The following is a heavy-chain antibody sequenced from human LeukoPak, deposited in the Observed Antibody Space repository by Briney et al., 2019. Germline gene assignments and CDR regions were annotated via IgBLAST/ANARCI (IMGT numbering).Heavy chain of an antibody. CDR1: GYTFTSYS. CDR2: ISAYNGNT. CDR3: ARDFGIAAAGTGDY. V-gene: IGHV1-18*01. Sequence: ASVKVSCKASGYTFTSYSISWVRQAPGQGLEWMGWISAYNGNTNYARKLQGRVTMTTDTSTSTAYMELRSLRSDDTAVYYCARDFGIAAAGTGDYWGQGTLVTVSS. J-gene: IGHJ4*02. D-gene: IGHD6-13*01.